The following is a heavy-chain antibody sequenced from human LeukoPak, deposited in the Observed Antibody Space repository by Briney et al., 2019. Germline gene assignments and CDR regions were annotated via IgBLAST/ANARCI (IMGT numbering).Heavy chain of an antibody. Sequence: PGGSLRLSCAASGFTFSTFAMIWVRQPPGKGLGWVSSIFPSGGEIHYADSVRGRFTISRDNAKNSLYLQMNSLRAEDTAVYYCAREEGDYGDYRVWYFDLWGRGTLVTVSS. J-gene: IGHJ2*01. CDR3: AREEGDYGDYRVWYFDL. V-gene: IGHV3-21*01. D-gene: IGHD4-17*01. CDR2: IFPSGGEI. CDR1: GFTFSTFA.